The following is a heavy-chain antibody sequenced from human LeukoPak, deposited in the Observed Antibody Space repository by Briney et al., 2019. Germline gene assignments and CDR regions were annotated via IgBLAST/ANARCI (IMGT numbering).Heavy chain of an antibody. CDR2: IYYSGST. Sequence: SETLSLTCTVSGGSISSYYWSWIRQPPGKGLDWIGYIYYSGSTNYNPSLKSRVTISVDTSKNQFSLKLSSVTAADTAVYYCARVSAATIDYWGQGTLVTVSS. D-gene: IGHD2-15*01. CDR3: ARVSAATIDY. J-gene: IGHJ4*02. V-gene: IGHV4-59*01. CDR1: GGSISSYY.